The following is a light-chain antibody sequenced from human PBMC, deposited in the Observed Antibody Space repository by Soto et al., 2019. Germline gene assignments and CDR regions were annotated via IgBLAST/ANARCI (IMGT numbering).Light chain of an antibody. J-gene: IGLJ1*01. CDR1: SSDVGGYNY. V-gene: IGLV2-11*01. CDR2: DVT. CDR3: QAWDSSTGV. Sequence: QSALTQPRSVSGSPGQSVTISCTGTSSDVGGYNYVSWYQQHPGKAPKLMIYDVTKRPSGVPDRFSGSKSGNTASLTISGLQPEDEADYYCQAWDSSTGVFGTGTKVTVL.